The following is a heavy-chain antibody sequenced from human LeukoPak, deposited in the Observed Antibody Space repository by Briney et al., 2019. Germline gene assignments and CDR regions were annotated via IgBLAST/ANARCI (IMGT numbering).Heavy chain of an antibody. CDR1: GGSISSYY. CDR2: IYYSGST. J-gene: IGHJ6*03. CDR3: ARDKRGDFWSGYPSYYMGV. D-gene: IGHD3-3*01. V-gene: IGHV4-59*12. Sequence: SETLSLTCTVSGGSISSYYWSWIRQPPGKGLEWIGYIYYSGSTNYNPSLKSRVTISVDTSKNQFSLKLSSVTAADTAVYYCARDKRGDFWSGYPSYYMGVWGQGTTVTVSS.